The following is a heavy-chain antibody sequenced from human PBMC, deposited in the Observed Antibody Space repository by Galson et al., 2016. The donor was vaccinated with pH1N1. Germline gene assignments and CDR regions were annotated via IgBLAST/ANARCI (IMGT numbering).Heavy chain of an antibody. D-gene: IGHD3-9*01. CDR2: ILYNGNDK. CDR3: ARAYYDPLTRFSGAFDY. Sequence: SLRLSCAASGFTFSSCGIYWVRQAPGKGLEWVGNILYNGNDKYYADSVKGRFTISRDSSMTTVHLQMVSVTVEDTAVYYCARAYYDPLTRFSGAFDYWGQGTLVTVSS. V-gene: IGHV3-30*12. CDR1: GFTFSSCG. J-gene: IGHJ4*02.